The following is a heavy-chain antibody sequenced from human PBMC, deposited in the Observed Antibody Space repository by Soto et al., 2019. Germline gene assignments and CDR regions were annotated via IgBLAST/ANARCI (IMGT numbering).Heavy chain of an antibody. D-gene: IGHD2-8*01. Sequence: TGGSLRLSCAASGFTFSSYSMNWVRQAPGKGLEWVSYISSSSSTIYYADSVKGRFTISRDNAKNSLYLQMNSLRDEDTAVYYCARAGPPVLMVYAGDYWGQGTLVTVSS. V-gene: IGHV3-48*02. J-gene: IGHJ4*02. CDR1: GFTFSSYS. CDR2: ISSSSSTI. CDR3: ARAGPPVLMVYAGDY.